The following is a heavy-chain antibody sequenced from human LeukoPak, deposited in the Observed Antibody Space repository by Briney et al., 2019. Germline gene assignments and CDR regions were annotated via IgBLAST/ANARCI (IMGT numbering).Heavy chain of an antibody. CDR2: ISAYNGNT. J-gene: IGHJ3*02. V-gene: IGHV1-18*01. CDR3: ARGSSSGWYESAFDI. D-gene: IGHD6-19*01. CDR1: GYTFTSYG. Sequence: GASVTVSCKASGYTFTSYGISWVRQAPGQGLEWMGWISAYNGNTNYAQKLQGRVTMTTDTSTSTAYMELRSLRSDDTAVYYCARGSSSGWYESAFDIWGQGTMVTVSS.